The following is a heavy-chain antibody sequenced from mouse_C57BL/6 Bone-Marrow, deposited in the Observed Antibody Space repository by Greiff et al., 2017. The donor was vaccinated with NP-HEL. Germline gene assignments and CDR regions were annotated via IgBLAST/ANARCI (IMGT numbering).Heavy chain of an antibody. CDR1: GYTFTDYY. CDR2: INPNNGGT. J-gene: IGHJ2*01. Sequence: VQLQQSGPELVKPGASVKISCKASGYTFTDYYMNWVKQSHGKSLEWIGDINPNNGGTSYNQKFKGKATLTVDTSSSTAYLQLRSLTSADSAVFYSERGEYWGQGTTITVTA. V-gene: IGHV1-26*01. CDR3: ERGEY.